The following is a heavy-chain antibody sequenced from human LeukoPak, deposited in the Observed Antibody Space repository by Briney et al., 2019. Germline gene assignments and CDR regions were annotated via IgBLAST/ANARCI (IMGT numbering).Heavy chain of an antibody. CDR3: ARADSSGYPVV. V-gene: IGHV3-30*04. D-gene: IGHD3-22*01. CDR1: GFTFSSYA. J-gene: IGHJ4*02. Sequence: GGSLRLSCAASGFTFSSYAMHWVRQAPGKGLEWVAVISYDGSNKYYADSVKGRFTISRDNSKNTLYLQMNSLRAEDTAVYYCARADSSGYPVVWGQGALVTVSS. CDR2: ISYDGSNK.